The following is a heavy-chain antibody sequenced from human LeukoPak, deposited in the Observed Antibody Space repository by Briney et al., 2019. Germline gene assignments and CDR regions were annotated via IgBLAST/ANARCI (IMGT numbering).Heavy chain of an antibody. V-gene: IGHV3-48*01. D-gene: IGHD6-19*01. CDR2: ISSSSSTI. J-gene: IGHJ4*02. Sequence: GGSLRLSCAASGFTFSNYSMNWVRQAPGKGLEWVSYISSSSSTIYYADSVKGRFTISRDNSKNTLYLQMNSLRAEDTAVYYCAKDIEEWLVKGGGCFDYWGQGTLVTVSS. CDR3: AKDIEEWLVKGGGCFDY. CDR1: GFTFSNYS.